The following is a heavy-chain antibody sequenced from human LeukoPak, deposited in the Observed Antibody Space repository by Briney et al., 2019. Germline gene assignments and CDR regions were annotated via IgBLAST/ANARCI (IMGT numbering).Heavy chain of an antibody. CDR3: ARDPMAGTFRAFDS. J-gene: IGHJ3*02. CDR1: GGSISSYY. D-gene: IGHD6-19*01. Sequence: PSETLSLTCTVSGGSISSYYWSWIRQTAGKGLEWIGRIYSRGSTNYNPSLQSRVTMSIDTSKNKISLKLNSVIAADTAVYYCARDPMAGTFRAFDSWGQGTMVTVSS. CDR2: IYSRGST. V-gene: IGHV4-4*07.